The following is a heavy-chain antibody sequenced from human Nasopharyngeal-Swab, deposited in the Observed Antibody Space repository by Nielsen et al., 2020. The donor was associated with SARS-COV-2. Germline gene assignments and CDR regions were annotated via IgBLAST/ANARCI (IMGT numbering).Heavy chain of an antibody. D-gene: IGHD3-9*01. Sequence: PGKGLEWSGYIYYSGSTNYNPSLKSRVTISVDTSKNQFSLKLSSVTAADTAVYYCARDLGGYDILTGYYHYYYDMDVWGKGTTVTVSS. J-gene: IGHJ6*03. CDR3: ARDLGGYDILTGYYHYYYDMDV. CDR2: IYYSGST. V-gene: IGHV4-59*13.